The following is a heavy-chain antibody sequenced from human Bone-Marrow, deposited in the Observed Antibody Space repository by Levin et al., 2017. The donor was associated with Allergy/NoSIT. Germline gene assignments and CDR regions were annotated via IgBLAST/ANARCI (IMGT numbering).Heavy chain of an antibody. CDR2: ISFDGSNK. D-gene: IGHD4-17*01. CDR1: GFTFSTYG. CDR3: AKDHGDYGHGDAFDI. V-gene: IGHV3-30*18. Sequence: GGSLRLSCVASGFTFSTYGVHWVRLAPGKGLEWVALISFDGSNKYYADSVKGRFTISRDNPKNTLFLQMNSLRAEDTALYYCAKDHGDYGHGDAFDIWGQGTMVTVSS. J-gene: IGHJ3*02.